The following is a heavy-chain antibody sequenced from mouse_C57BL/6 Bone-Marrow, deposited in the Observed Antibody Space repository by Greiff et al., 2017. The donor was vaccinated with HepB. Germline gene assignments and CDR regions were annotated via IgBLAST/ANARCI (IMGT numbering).Heavy chain of an antibody. CDR1: GYAFSSYW. CDR3: ARDGLYWYFDV. J-gene: IGHJ1*03. D-gene: IGHD2-3*01. Sequence: VQLQESGAELVKPGASVKISCKASGYAFSSYWMNWVKQRPGKGLEWIGQIYPGDGDTNYNGKFKGKATLTADKSSSTAYMQLSSLTSEDSAVYFCARDGLYWYFDVWGTGTTVTVSS. V-gene: IGHV1-80*01. CDR2: IYPGDGDT.